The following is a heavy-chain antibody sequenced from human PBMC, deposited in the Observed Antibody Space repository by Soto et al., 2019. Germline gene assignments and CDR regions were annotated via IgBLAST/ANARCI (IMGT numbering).Heavy chain of an antibody. J-gene: IGHJ4*02. CDR2: ISISGGTI. Sequence: QVQLVESGGGLVKPGGSLRLSCAASGFTFSDYYMSWIRQAPGKGLEWLSYISISGGTIYYADSVKGRFSISRDNAKNSLYLQLSSLRAEDTAVYFSARERARVFDSWGQGTLVTVSS. CDR1: GFTFSDYY. CDR3: ARERARVFDS. V-gene: IGHV3-11*01.